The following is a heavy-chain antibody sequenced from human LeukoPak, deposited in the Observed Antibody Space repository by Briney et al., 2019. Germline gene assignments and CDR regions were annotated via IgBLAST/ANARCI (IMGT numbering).Heavy chain of an antibody. J-gene: IGHJ5*02. CDR1: GGSISSSSYS. V-gene: IGHV4-39*07. CDR3: ARMVGGYDFWSVFPQFDP. CDR2: IYYRGST. D-gene: IGHD3-3*01. Sequence: TSETLSLTCTVSGGSISSSSYSWGWIRQPPGQGLEWIGSIYYRGSTYYNPSLKSRVTISVDTSKNQFSLKLSSVTAADTAVYYCARMVGGYDFWSVFPQFDPWGQGTLVTVSS.